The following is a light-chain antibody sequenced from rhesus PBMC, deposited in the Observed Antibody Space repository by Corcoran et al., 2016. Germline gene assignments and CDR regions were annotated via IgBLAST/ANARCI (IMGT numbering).Light chain of an antibody. CDR3: QQYSSRLT. CDR1: QGISSW. Sequence: DIQMTQSPSSLSASVGDTVTITCRASQGISSWLAWYQQKPGKAPKLLIYTASRLQSGVPTRFSGSGSWTDFTLTLSSLQSDDFATYYCQQYSSRLTFGRGTKVELK. J-gene: IGKJ4*01. V-gene: IGKV1-22*01. CDR2: TAS.